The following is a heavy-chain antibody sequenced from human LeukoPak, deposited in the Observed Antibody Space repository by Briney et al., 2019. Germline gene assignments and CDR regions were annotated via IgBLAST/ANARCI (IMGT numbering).Heavy chain of an antibody. J-gene: IGHJ4*02. CDR2: ISSSSSTI. CDR3: ARAGTYQVFDY. V-gene: IGHV3-48*01. Sequence: GSLRLSCAASGFTFSSYSMNWVRQAPGKGLEWVSYISSSSSTIYYADSVKGRFTISRDNAKNSLYLQMNSLRAEDTAVYYCARAGTYQVFDYWGQGTLVTVSS. CDR1: GFTFSSYS. D-gene: IGHD1-26*01.